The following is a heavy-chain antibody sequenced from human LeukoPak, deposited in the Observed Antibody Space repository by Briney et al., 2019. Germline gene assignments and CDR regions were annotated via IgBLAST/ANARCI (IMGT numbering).Heavy chain of an antibody. CDR3: ARDLKLTLTTTTGY. V-gene: IGHV1-18*01. Sequence: GASVKVSCKASGYTFTSYGISWVRQAPGQGLEWMGWISAYNGNTNYAQKLQGRVTMTTDTSTSTAYMELRSLRSDDTAVYYCARDLKLTLTTTTGYWGQGTLVTVSS. CDR2: ISAYNGNT. D-gene: IGHD1-14*01. CDR1: GYTFTSYG. J-gene: IGHJ4*02.